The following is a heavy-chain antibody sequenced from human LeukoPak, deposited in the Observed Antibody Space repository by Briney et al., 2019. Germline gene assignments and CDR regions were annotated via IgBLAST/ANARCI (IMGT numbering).Heavy chain of an antibody. D-gene: IGHD1-26*01. Sequence: PGGSLRLSCAASGFTFDDYDISWVRQAPGKGLEWVSHINWNGNTIGYADSVKGRFTISRDNAKNSLYLQMNSLRADDTAVYYCARDKIVGHTLFDYWGQGTLVTVSS. CDR1: GFTFDDYD. J-gene: IGHJ4*02. CDR2: INWNGNTI. V-gene: IGHV3-20*04. CDR3: ARDKIVGHTLFDY.